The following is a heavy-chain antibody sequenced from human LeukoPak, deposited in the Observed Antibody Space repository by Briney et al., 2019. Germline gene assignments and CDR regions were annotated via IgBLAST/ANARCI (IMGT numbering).Heavy chain of an antibody. CDR3: ARQRYCYDSSGQPPDY. Sequence: GESLKISCTGSGYSFSIYWIAWVRQVPGKGLEWMGIIYPGDSDTRYSPSFQGQVTISADKSISTAYLQWSSLKASDTAMYYCARQRYCYDSSGQPPDYWGQGTLVTVSS. CDR1: GYSFSIYW. CDR2: IYPGDSDT. J-gene: IGHJ4*02. V-gene: IGHV5-51*01. D-gene: IGHD3-22*01.